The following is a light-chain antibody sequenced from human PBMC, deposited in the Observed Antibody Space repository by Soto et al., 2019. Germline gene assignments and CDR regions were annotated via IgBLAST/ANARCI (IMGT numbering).Light chain of an antibody. J-gene: IGKJ1*01. Sequence: EVVMTQSPATLSVSPWEGVTLSCRASQGIGDTLAWYQHKPGQTPRLLIYDTSTRATGVPARFSGSRSGTDFSLTISSLHPEDVATYYCQQVDSYPRTFGQGTKVDIK. V-gene: IGKV3-15*01. CDR3: QQVDSYPRT. CDR1: QGIGDT. CDR2: DTS.